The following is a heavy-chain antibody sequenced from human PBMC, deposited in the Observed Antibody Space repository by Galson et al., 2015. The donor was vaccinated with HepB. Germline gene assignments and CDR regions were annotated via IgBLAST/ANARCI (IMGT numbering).Heavy chain of an antibody. Sequence: SLRLSCAASGFTFSSYSMNWVRQAPGKGLEWVSYISSSSSTIYYADSVKGRFTISRDNAKNSLYLQMNSLRAEDTAVYYCARDGIAAAGTGNWFDPWGQGTLVTVSS. CDR3: ARDGIAAAGTGNWFDP. V-gene: IGHV3-48*01. J-gene: IGHJ5*02. D-gene: IGHD6-13*01. CDR1: GFTFSSYS. CDR2: ISSSSSTI.